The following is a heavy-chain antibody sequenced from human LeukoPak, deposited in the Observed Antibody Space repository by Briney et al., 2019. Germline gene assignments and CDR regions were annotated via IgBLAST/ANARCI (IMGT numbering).Heavy chain of an antibody. J-gene: IGHJ4*02. CDR1: GFTFSSYA. Sequence: GGSLRLSCVASGFTFSSYAMSWVRQAPGKGLEWVSTISGSGGTTYYADSVKGRFTISRDNSNNTLYVQMKSLRAEDTAVYYCARGSYGDYGVVDHWGQGTLVTVSS. CDR3: ARGSYGDYGVVDH. V-gene: IGHV3-23*01. CDR2: ISGSGGTT. D-gene: IGHD4-17*01.